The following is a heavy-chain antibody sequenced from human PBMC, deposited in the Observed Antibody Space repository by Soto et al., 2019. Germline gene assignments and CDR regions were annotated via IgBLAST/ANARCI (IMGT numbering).Heavy chain of an antibody. J-gene: IGHJ4*02. CDR3: TRAFPGPTGTTTFDK. D-gene: IGHD1-1*01. CDR1: GYTFTTYH. Sequence: QVQLVQSGAEVMKPGASVKVSCMSFGYTFTTYHMYWVRQAPGQGLEWMGKINPSGGSTRYAHRFQGRVTMTRDTSTSTVYMELSGLTSEDTAVYYCTRAFPGPTGTTTFDKWGQGTLVTVSS. CDR2: INPSGGST. V-gene: IGHV1-46*03.